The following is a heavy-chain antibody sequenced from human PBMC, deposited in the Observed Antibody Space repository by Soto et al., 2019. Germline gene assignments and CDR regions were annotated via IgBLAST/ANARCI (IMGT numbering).Heavy chain of an antibody. D-gene: IGHD1-1*01. CDR3: AGVYGTSWYYFDY. Sequence: QVQLQQWGAGLLKPSETLSLTCAVYGGSFSGYYWSWIRQPPGKGLEWIGEINHSGSTNYNPSLKSRVTISVDTSKNQFSLKLSSVTAADTAVYYCAGVYGTSWYYFDYWGQVPLVTVSS. CDR1: GGSFSGYY. V-gene: IGHV4-34*01. CDR2: INHSGST. J-gene: IGHJ4*02.